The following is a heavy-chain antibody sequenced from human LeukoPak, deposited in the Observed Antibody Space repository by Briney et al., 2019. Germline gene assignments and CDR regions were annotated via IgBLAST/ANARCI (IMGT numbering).Heavy chain of an antibody. V-gene: IGHV3-53*01. Sequence: GGSLRLSCAASGFTVSSNYMSWVRQAPGKGLEWVSVIYSGGSTYYAGPVKGRFTISIDNSKNTLYHQMISLRAEDTAVYYCARDRYEDSSGYFDLDAFDIWGQGTMVTVSS. CDR2: IYSGGST. J-gene: IGHJ3*02. D-gene: IGHD3-22*01. CDR3: ARDRYEDSSGYFDLDAFDI. CDR1: GFTVSSNY.